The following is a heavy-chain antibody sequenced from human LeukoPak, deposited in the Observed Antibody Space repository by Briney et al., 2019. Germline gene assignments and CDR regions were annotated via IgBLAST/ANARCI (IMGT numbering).Heavy chain of an antibody. D-gene: IGHD3-10*01. CDR2: IPYDGSNK. J-gene: IGHJ4*02. V-gene: IGHV3-30*02. CDR3: AKDPHPYGSGLFYYFDY. CDR1: GFTFSSYG. Sequence: GGSLRLSCAASGFTFSSYGMHWVRQAPGKGLEWVAFIPYDGSNKYYADSLKGRFTISRDNSKNTLYLQMNSLRAEDTAVYYCAKDPHPYGSGLFYYFDYWGQGTLVTVSS.